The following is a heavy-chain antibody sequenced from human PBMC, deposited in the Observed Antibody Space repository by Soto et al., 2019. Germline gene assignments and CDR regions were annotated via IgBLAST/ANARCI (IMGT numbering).Heavy chain of an antibody. V-gene: IGHV1-8*01. D-gene: IGHD2-21*02. J-gene: IGHJ5*02. Sequence: ASVKVSFKASGYTFTSYDINWLRQATGQGLEWMGWMNPNSGNTGYAQKFQGRVTMTRNTSISTAYMELSSLRSEDTAVYYCARGNLGGNSAWFDPWGQGTLVTVSS. CDR2: MNPNSGNT. CDR3: ARGNLGGNSAWFDP. CDR1: GYTFTSYD.